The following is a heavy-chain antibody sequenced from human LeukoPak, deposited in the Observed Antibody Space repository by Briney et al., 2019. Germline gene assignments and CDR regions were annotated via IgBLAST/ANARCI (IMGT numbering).Heavy chain of an antibody. J-gene: IGHJ4*02. CDR3: ARRFDS. CDR2: IGPGGDI. V-gene: IGHV3-48*01. Sequence: GGSLTLSCAASGFSFTAYSMNWVRQAPGRGLEWISYIGPGGDIYYADSVTGRFTVSRDTAKNSLYLQMNGLRVEDTAVYYCARRFDSCGQGTLVTVSS. CDR1: GFSFTAYS.